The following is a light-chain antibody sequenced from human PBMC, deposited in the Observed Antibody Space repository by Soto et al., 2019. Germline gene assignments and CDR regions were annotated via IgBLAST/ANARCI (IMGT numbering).Light chain of an antibody. V-gene: IGKV3-11*01. CDR2: DAS. CDR3: QQRSNWPPRIT. J-gene: IGKJ4*01. Sequence: EIVLTQSPATLSLSPGERATLSCRASQSVSSYLAWYQQKPGQAPRLLIYDASNRATGIPARFSGSGSGTDFTPTISSLEPEDFAVYYCQQRSNWPPRITFGGGTKVDIK. CDR1: QSVSSY.